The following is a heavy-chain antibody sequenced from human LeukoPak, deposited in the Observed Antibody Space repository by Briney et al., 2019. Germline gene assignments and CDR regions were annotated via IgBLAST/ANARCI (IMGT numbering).Heavy chain of an antibody. D-gene: IGHD4-11*01. V-gene: IGHV3-53*01. J-gene: IGHJ5*02. CDR2: IYSGGST. Sequence: GGSLRLSCAASGFTVSSNYMSWVRQAPGKGLEWVSVIYSGGSTYNADSVKGRFTISRDNSKNTLYLQMNSLRAEDAAVYFCASRATVTTDRFWFDPWGQGTLVTVSS. CDR1: GFTVSSNY. CDR3: ASRATVTTDRFWFDP.